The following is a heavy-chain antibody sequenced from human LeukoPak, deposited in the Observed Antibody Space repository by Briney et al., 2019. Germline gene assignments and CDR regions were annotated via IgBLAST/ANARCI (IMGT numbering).Heavy chain of an antibody. D-gene: IGHD4-11*01. CDR2: IYWDDGK. V-gene: IGHV2-5*02. Sequence: SGPTLVNPTQTLTLTCTFSGFALSTSGVGVGWVRQPPGKALEWLALIYWDDGKRYSPSLKSRLTITKDTSKNQVVLTMTNMGPVDTATYYCTHISTTVTTDWGQGTLVTVSS. CDR3: THISTTVTTD. CDR1: GFALSTSGVG. J-gene: IGHJ4*02.